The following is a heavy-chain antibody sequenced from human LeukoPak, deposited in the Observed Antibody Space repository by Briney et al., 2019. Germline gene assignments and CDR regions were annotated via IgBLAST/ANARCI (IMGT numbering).Heavy chain of an antibody. J-gene: IGHJ4*02. CDR1: GFTFSSYG. D-gene: IGHD6-13*01. CDR3: ARTHSSSWDGEVDY. V-gene: IGHV3-66*01. Sequence: GGSLRLSCAASGFTFSSYGMSWVRQAPGKGLEWVSVIYSGGSTYYADSVKGRFTISRDNSKNTLYLQMNSLRAEDTAVYYCARTHSSSWDGEVDYWGQGTLVTVSS. CDR2: IYSGGST.